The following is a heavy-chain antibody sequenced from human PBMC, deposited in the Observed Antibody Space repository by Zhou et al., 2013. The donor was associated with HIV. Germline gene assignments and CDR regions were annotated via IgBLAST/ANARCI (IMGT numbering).Heavy chain of an antibody. V-gene: IGHV1-18*01. CDR2: ISAYNGNT. Sequence: QVQVVQSGAEVKKPGASVRVSCEASGYTFTSYGISWVRQAPGQGLEWMGWISAYNGNTNYAQKIQGRVTMTTDTSTSTAYMELRSLRSDDTAIYYCARDRGDFWSGTKYFDYWGQGTLVTVSS. J-gene: IGHJ4*02. CDR1: GYTFTSYG. D-gene: IGHD3-3*01. CDR3: ARDRGDFWSGTKYFDY.